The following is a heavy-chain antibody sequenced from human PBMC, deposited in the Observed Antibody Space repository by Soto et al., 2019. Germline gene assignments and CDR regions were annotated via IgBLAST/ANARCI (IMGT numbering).Heavy chain of an antibody. V-gene: IGHV5-51*01. CDR1: GHLFDNHW. Sequence: GESLKISCKGPGHLFDNHWIGWVRQTPGKGLEWMGLIFTRDSETKTSPSFQGHVSFSVDNSINTVYLQWTSLKTTDTGIYFCARGYFDSGHGYDLWGQGTLVTVSS. D-gene: IGHD3-10*01. CDR2: IFTRDSET. CDR3: ARGYFDSGHGYDL. J-gene: IGHJ5*02.